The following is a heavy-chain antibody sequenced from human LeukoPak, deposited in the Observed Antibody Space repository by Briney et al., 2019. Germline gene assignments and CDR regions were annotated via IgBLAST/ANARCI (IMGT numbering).Heavy chain of an antibody. J-gene: IGHJ4*02. CDR3: ASTDPIYGSGSYYVGKPPYDYVWGSYLHY. CDR1: GGTFSSYA. D-gene: IGHD3-16*02. CDR2: IIPIFGTA. Sequence: SVKVSCKASGGTFSSYAISWVRQAPGQGLEWMGGIIPIFGTANYAQKFQGRVTITADESTSTAYMELSSLRSEDTAMYYCASTDPIYGSGSYYVGKPPYDYVWGSYLHYWGQGTLVIVSS. V-gene: IGHV1-69*13.